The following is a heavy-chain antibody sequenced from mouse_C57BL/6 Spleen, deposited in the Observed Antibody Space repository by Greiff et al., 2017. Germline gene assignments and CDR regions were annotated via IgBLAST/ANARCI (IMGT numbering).Heavy chain of an antibody. D-gene: IGHD2-5*01. Sequence: VKLQQPGAELVKPGASVKLSCKASGYTFTSYWMQWVKQRPGQGLEWIGEIDPSDSYTNYNQKFKGKATLTVDTSSSTAYMQLSSLTSEDSAVYYCARKDYSNWYFDVWGTGTTVTVSS. CDR1: GYTFTSYW. V-gene: IGHV1-50*01. J-gene: IGHJ1*03. CDR3: ARKDYSNWYFDV. CDR2: IDPSDSYT.